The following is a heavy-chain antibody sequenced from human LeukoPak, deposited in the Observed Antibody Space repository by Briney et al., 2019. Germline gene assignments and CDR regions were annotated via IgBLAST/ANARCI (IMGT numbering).Heavy chain of an antibody. CDR3: ARDKEYRIMITFGGVIAFDY. D-gene: IGHD3-16*01. CDR2: IKQEGSEK. V-gene: IGHV3-7*01. J-gene: IGHJ4*02. CDR1: GFTFSSYW. Sequence: GGSLRLSCAASGFTFSSYWRSWVRQAPGKGLEWVANIKQEGSEKYYVDSVKGRFTISRDNAKNSLYLQMNSLRAEDTAVYYCARDKEYRIMITFGGVIAFDYWGQGTLVTVSS.